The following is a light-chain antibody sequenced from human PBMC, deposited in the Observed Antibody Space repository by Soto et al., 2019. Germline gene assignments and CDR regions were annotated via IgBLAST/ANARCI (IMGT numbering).Light chain of an antibody. CDR1: SSSIGAGFD. CDR3: QSYDNSLLAYV. CDR2: AND. Sequence: QSVLTQPPSVSGAPGQRLTISCAGTSSSIGAGFDVHWYQQLPGTAPKLLIYANDDRPSGVPDRFSGSTSGTSASLAITGLQAEDAADYYCQSYDNSLLAYVFGGGTKLTVL. V-gene: IGLV1-40*01. J-gene: IGLJ2*01.